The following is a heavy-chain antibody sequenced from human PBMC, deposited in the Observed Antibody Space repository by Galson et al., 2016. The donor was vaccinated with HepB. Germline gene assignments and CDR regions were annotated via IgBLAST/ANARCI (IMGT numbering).Heavy chain of an antibody. J-gene: IGHJ3*02. D-gene: IGHD3-16*01. V-gene: IGHV3-23*01. CDR3: ASHLGGSSLDPFDI. CDR2: SASGDIT. Sequence: SLRLSCAASGFTFRSYAFSWLRQAPGKGLEWVSVSASGDITYYAHSVKGRFTISRDKSKNTLFLNMISLRAEDTASYYCASHLGGSSLDPFDIWGRGTMATVSS. CDR1: GFTFRSYA.